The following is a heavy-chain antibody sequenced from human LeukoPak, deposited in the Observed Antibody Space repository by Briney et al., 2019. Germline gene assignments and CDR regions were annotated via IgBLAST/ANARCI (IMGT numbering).Heavy chain of an antibody. J-gene: IGHJ4*02. Sequence: GGSLRLSCAASGFTFSSYAMHWVRQAPGKGLEYVSAISSNGGSTYYAKSVKGRFTISRDNSKNTLYLQMGSLRAEDMAVYYRATGIAVAAFDYWGQGTLVTVSS. CDR2: ISSNGGST. D-gene: IGHD6-19*01. CDR1: GFTFSSYA. CDR3: ATGIAVAAFDY. V-gene: IGHV3-64*01.